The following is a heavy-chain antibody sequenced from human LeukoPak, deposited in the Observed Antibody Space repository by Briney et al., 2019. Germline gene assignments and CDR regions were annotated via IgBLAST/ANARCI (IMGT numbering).Heavy chain of an antibody. CDR1: GGSISSSSYY. J-gene: IGHJ4*02. D-gene: IGHD3-9*01. CDR3: ARHFQYYDILTGYYI. V-gene: IGHV4-39*01. Sequence: SETLSLTCTVSGGSISSSSYYWGWIRQPPGKGLERIGSIYYSGSSYYNPSLKSRVTISVDTSKNQFSLKLSSVTAADTAVYYCARHFQYYDILTGYYIWGQGTLVTVSS. CDR2: IYYSGSS.